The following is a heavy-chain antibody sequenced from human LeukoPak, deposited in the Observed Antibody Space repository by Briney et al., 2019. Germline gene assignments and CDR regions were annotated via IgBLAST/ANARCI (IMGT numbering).Heavy chain of an antibody. J-gene: IGHJ4*02. Sequence: PGGSLRLSWAASGFSFCSYALNWVRQAPGKGLEWISYISTSISTTKYADSVKGRFTISRDNAKNSLYLQMNSLRAEDTAVYYCARGALAGHFDYWGQGALVTVSS. CDR3: ARGALAGHFDY. CDR2: ISTSISTT. CDR1: GFSFCSYA. V-gene: IGHV3-48*04. D-gene: IGHD6-19*01.